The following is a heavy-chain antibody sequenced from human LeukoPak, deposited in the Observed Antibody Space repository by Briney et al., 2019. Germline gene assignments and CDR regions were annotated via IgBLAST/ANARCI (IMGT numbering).Heavy chain of an antibody. CDR1: GFTFSSYA. D-gene: IGHD1-20*01. CDR2: ISGSGGST. Sequence: GGSLRLSCAASGFTFSSYAMSWVRQAPGKGLEWVSAISGSGGSTYYADSVKGRFTISRDNSKNTLYLQMNSLRAEDTAVYYCARYNWNDVQAFDIWGQGTMVTVSS. V-gene: IGHV3-23*01. J-gene: IGHJ3*02. CDR3: ARYNWNDVQAFDI.